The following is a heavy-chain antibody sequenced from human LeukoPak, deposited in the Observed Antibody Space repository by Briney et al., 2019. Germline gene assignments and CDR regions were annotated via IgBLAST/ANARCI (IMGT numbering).Heavy chain of an antibody. V-gene: IGHV3-11*04. CDR2: MNSDGGKI. Sequence: PGGSLRLSCAASGFTFSDYYMNWIRQAPGKGLEWLSYMNSDGGKIQYADSVKGRFTISRDNSKNTLYLQMNSLRAEDTAVYYCASSSAREYYMDVWGKGTTVTVSS. CDR3: ASSSAREYYMDV. J-gene: IGHJ6*03. CDR1: GFTFSDYY. D-gene: IGHD6-6*01.